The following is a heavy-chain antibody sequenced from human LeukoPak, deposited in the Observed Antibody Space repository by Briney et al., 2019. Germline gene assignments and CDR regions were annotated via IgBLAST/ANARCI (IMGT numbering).Heavy chain of an antibody. CDR1: GGSFSSGSYY. CDR3: TRGPGDSSGLFNDY. V-gene: IGHV4-61*01. J-gene: IGHJ4*02. D-gene: IGHD5-18*01. Sequence: PSETLSLTCTVSGGSFSSGSYYWSWIRQPPGKGLEWIGYIYYSGSTNYNPSLKSRLTISVDTSKNQFSLKLSSVTAADTAVYYCTRGPGDSSGLFNDYWGQGTLVTVSS. CDR2: IYYSGST.